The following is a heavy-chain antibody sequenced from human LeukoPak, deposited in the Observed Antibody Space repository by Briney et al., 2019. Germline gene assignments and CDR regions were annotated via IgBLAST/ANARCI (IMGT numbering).Heavy chain of an antibody. Sequence: GGSLRLSCAASGFTFSDYYMSWIRQAPGKGLGWGSYISSSGSTIYYADSVKGRFTISRDNAKNSLYLQMNSLRAEDTAVYYCANGRYSYGYKNAFDIWGQGTMVTVSS. D-gene: IGHD5-18*01. CDR1: GFTFSDYY. V-gene: IGHV3-11*04. CDR3: ANGRYSYGYKNAFDI. CDR2: ISSSGSTI. J-gene: IGHJ3*02.